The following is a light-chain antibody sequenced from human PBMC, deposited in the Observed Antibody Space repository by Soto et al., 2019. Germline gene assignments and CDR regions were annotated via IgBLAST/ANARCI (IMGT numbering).Light chain of an antibody. CDR1: QSVNSN. CDR2: GAS. J-gene: IGKJ1*01. Sequence: EIVMTQSPATLSVSPGERATLSCRASQSVNSNLAWYQQKPGQAPRLLIYGASTRATGLPARFSGSGSGTEFTLTVSSLQSEDFAVYFCQQYNNWTTFGQGTKVEIK. CDR3: QQYNNWTT. V-gene: IGKV3-15*01.